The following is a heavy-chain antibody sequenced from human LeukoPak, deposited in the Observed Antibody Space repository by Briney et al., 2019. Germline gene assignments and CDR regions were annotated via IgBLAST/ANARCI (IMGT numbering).Heavy chain of an antibody. CDR2: IRTDGLET. D-gene: IGHD3-3*01. Sequence: PGGSLRLSCAASGFTFSSYAMSWVRQAPGKGLEWVSRIRTDGLETSYADSVKGRFTVSRDNAKNTLYLQMNSLRAEDTAVYYCARVMSGYYVVLDIWGQGTMVTVSS. V-gene: IGHV3-74*01. CDR1: GFTFSSYA. CDR3: ARVMSGYYVVLDI. J-gene: IGHJ3*02.